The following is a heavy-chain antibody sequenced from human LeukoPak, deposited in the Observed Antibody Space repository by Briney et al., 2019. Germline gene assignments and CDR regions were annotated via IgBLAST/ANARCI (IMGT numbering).Heavy chain of an antibody. V-gene: IGHV4-59*12. CDR1: VGSISSYY. CDR2: VYYSGST. CDR3: ATSSPDCSGGSCYLDYYGTDV. D-gene: IGHD2-15*01. J-gene: IGHJ6*02. Sequence: SETLSLTCTVSVGSISSYYWSWIRQPPGKGLEWIGYVYYSGSTNYNPSLKSRVTMSVDTSKNQFSLKLSSVTAADTAVYYCATSSPDCSGGSCYLDYYGTDVWGQGTTVTVSS.